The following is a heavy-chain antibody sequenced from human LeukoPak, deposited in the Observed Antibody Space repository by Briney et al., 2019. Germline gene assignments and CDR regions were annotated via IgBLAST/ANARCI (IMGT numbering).Heavy chain of an antibody. CDR3: ARDGIMVRGAPVWWFDP. J-gene: IGHJ5*02. CDR1: GYTFTGYG. V-gene: IGHV1-2*02. D-gene: IGHD3-10*01. Sequence: GASVKLSCTASGYTFTGYGMHWVRQAPGQGLEWMACINPNSGGTNYAQTFQGRVTMTRDTSISTAYMELSRLRADDTAVYYCARDGIMVRGAPVWWFDPWGQGTLVTVSS. CDR2: INPNSGGT.